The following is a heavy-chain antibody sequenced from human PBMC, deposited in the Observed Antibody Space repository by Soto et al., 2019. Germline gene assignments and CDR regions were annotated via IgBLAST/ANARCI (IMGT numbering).Heavy chain of an antibody. V-gene: IGHV3-21*02. J-gene: IGHJ3*02. D-gene: IGHD6-19*01. Sequence: EVQLVESGGGLVKPGGSLRLSCEVYGFTLGSYSMNWVRQAPGKGLEWVSYVSSSSFSRYYADSVRGRFTISRDNPNNSLYLEMNSLRVEDTAVYYCARDLAVAGTGQQAGFDICGPGTMVTVSS. CDR1: GFTLGSYS. CDR2: VSSSSFSR. CDR3: ARDLAVAGTGQQAGFDI.